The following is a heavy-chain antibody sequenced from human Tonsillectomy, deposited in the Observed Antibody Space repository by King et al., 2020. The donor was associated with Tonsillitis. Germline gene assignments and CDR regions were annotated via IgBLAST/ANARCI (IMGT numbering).Heavy chain of an antibody. CDR2: ISYDGSYK. V-gene: IGHV3-33*05. D-gene: IGHD4/OR15-4a*01. CDR3: ARDRDDYIFDY. Sequence: VQLVESGGGVVQPGRSLRLSCAASGFTFSSYDIHWVRQAPGKGLGWVAVISYDGSYKYYADSVQGRFTISRDNSKNTLYLQMNSLRAEDTAVYYCARDRDDYIFDYWGQGTLVTVSS. CDR1: GFTFSSYD. J-gene: IGHJ4*02.